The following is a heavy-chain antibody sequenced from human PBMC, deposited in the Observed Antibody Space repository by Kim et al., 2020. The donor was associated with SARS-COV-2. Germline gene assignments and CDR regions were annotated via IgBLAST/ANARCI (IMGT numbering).Heavy chain of an antibody. CDR2: ISSSGSNI. CDR1: GFTFSSYA. Sequence: GGSLRLSCATSGFTFSSYAMNWVRQAPGKGLEWVSSISSSGSNIYYADSVKGRFTISRDNAENSLYLQMNSLRAEDTAVYYCARPTAHLYSSGWYLDDWGQGTLVTVSS. D-gene: IGHD6-19*01. CDR3: ARPTAHLYSSGWYLDD. J-gene: IGHJ4*02. V-gene: IGHV3-21*01.